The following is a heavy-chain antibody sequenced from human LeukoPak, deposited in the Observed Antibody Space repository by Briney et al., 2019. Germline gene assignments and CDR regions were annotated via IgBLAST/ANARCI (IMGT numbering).Heavy chain of an antibody. V-gene: IGHV3-74*01. CDR1: GFTLGCYW. J-gene: IGHJ5*02. D-gene: IGHD3-22*01. CDR2: INSDGSST. Sequence: PGGSLRLSCAASGFTLGCYWMHWVRQAPGKGLVWVSRINSDGSSTSYADSVKGRFTISRDNAKNTLYLQMNSLRAEDTAVYYCARMLGYYDNPRFDPWGQGTLVTVSS. CDR3: ARMLGYYDNPRFDP.